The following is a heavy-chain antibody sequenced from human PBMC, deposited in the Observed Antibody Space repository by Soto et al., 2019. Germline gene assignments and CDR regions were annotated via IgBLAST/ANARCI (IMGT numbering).Heavy chain of an antibody. CDR3: XXXXXXVXXXXXFLHXXYYYMDV. V-gene: IGHV4-39*01. Sequence: TXSLTCTVSGGSISSSSYYWGWIRQPPGKGLEWIGSIYYSGSTYYNPSLKSRVTISVDTSKNQFSLKLSSVTAADTAVYXXXXXXXXVXXXXXFLHXXYYYMDVWGKGTTVTVSS. J-gene: IGHJ6*03. CDR1: GGSISSSSYY. CDR2: IYYSGST.